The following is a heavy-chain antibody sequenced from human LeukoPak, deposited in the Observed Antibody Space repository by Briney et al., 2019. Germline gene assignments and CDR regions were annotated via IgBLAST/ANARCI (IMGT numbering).Heavy chain of an antibody. J-gene: IGHJ3*02. D-gene: IGHD1-26*01. V-gene: IGHV4-39*07. CDR3: AREGVGAMQDAFDI. CDR2: IFYSGNT. Sequence: PSETLSLTCTVSGGSISSSSYYWGWIRQPPGKGLEWIGSIFYSGNTYYNPSLKSRVTISVDTSKNQFSLKLSSVTAADTAVYYCAREGVGAMQDAFDIWGQGTMVTVSS. CDR1: GGSISSSSYY.